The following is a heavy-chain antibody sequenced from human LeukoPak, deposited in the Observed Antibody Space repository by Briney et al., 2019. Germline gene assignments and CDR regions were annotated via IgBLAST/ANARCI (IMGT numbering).Heavy chain of an antibody. CDR2: INPSGAST. D-gene: IGHD3-22*01. CDR3: VRLDSSGYIDAFDI. Sequence: GASVKVSCKASGYTFTNYRMQWVRQAPGQGLEWMGIINPSGASTIYAQSFQGRVTMTRDTSTSTVYMELSSLRSEDTAVYYCVRLDSSGYIDAFDIWGQGTMVTVSS. CDR1: GYTFTNYR. J-gene: IGHJ3*02. V-gene: IGHV1-46*01.